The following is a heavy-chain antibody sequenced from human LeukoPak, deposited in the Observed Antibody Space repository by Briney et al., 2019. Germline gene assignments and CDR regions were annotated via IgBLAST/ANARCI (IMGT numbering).Heavy chain of an antibody. CDR1: GFTFSTFA. CDR3: ARDKAPGGKRWFDP. D-gene: IGHD4-23*01. Sequence: GSLRLSCAASGFTFSTFAMIWVRQPPGKGLEWIGNIFYSGSTYYGPSLKSRLTISLDTSRNQFALKLSSVTAADTAVYYCARDKAPGGKRWFDPWGQGTLVTVSS. CDR2: IFYSGST. J-gene: IGHJ5*02. V-gene: IGHV4-59*01.